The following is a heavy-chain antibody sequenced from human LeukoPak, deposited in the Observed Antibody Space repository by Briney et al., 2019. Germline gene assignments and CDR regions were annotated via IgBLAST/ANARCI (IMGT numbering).Heavy chain of an antibody. D-gene: IGHD3-10*01. J-gene: IGHJ5*02. Sequence: ASVKVSCKASGYTFTRYYMHWVRQAPGQGLEWMGIINPSGGSTSYAQKFQGRGTMTRDTSTSTVYMELSSLRSEDTAVYYCAREGSSGNWFDPWGQGTLVTVSS. CDR2: INPSGGST. V-gene: IGHV1-46*01. CDR3: AREGSSGNWFDP. CDR1: GYTFTRYY.